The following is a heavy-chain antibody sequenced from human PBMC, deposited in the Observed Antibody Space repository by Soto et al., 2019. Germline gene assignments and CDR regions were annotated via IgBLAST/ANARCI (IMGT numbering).Heavy chain of an antibody. CDR1: GGSISSGGYS. V-gene: IGHV4-30-2*01. D-gene: IGHD4-17*01. J-gene: IGHJ4*02. CDR3: AGTTVIPYYFDY. Sequence: PSETLSLTCAVSGGSISSGGYSWSWIRQPPGKGLEWIGYIYHSGSTYYNPSPKSRVTISVDRSKNQFSLKLSSVTAADTAVYYCAGTTVIPYYFDYWGQGTLVTVSS. CDR2: IYHSGST.